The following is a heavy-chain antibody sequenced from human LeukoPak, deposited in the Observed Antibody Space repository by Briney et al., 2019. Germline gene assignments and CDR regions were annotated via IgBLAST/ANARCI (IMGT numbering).Heavy chain of an antibody. CDR1: GYTFTSYG. V-gene: IGHV1-18*01. CDR2: ISPYNGNT. D-gene: IGHD6-19*01. J-gene: IGHJ4*02. CDR3: ARVLDIAVAGNFDY. Sequence: APVKVSCKASGYTFTSYGISWVRQAPGQGLEWMGWISPYNGNTNYAQKLQGRVTMTTDTSTSTAYMELRSLRSDDTAVYYCARVLDIAVAGNFDYWGKGTLVTVSS.